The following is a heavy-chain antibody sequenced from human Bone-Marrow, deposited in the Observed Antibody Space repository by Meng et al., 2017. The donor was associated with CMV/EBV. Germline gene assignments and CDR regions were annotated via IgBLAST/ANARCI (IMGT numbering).Heavy chain of an antibody. J-gene: IGHJ4*02. D-gene: IGHD4-23*01. CDR3: ARDGLGHYGGNSGFDY. Sequence: GESLKISCAASGFTVSSNYMSRVRQAPGKGLEWVSVIYSGGSTYYADSVKGRFTISRDNSKNTLYLQMNSLRAEDTAVYYCARDGLGHYGGNSGFDYWGQGTLVTVSS. CDR2: IYSGGST. CDR1: GFTVSSNY. V-gene: IGHV3-66*02.